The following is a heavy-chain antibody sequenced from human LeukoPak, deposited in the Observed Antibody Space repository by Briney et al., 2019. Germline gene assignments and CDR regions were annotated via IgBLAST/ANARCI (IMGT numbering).Heavy chain of an antibody. CDR1: GFTVSNNY. CDR2: IYSGGST. V-gene: IGHV3-53*01. J-gene: IGHJ5*02. CDR3: ARDGGGDSSSWYWFDP. D-gene: IGHD6-13*01. Sequence: GGSLRLSCAASGFTVSNNYMSWVRQAPGMGLEWVSAIYSGGSTYYADSVKGRFTISKDNSKNTLYLQMNNLRADDTAVYYCARDGGGDSSSWYWFDPWGQGTLVTVSS.